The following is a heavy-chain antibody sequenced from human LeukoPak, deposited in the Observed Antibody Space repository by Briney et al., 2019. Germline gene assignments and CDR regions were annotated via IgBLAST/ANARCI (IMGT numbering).Heavy chain of an antibody. CDR1: GFTFSNYA. CDR3: ARDSTYYYDSGSSGPHYFDN. CDR2: ISSGGTYE. V-gene: IGHV3-30*01. D-gene: IGHD3-10*01. J-gene: IGHJ4*02. Sequence: GGSLRLSCAASGFTFSNYAMHWVRQAPGKGLEWVSLISSGGTYEYYADSVKGRFTISRDNPENTLYLQLNSLRAEDTAVYYCARDSTYYYDSGSSGPHYFDNWGQGTLATVSS.